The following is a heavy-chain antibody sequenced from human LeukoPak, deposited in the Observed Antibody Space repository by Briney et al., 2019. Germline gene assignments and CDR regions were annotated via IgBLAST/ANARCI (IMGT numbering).Heavy chain of an antibody. J-gene: IGHJ3*02. D-gene: IGHD6-19*01. V-gene: IGHV3-23*01. CDR1: GFTFSSYA. CDR3: AKDTPGYSSGWYDAFDT. Sequence: PGGSLRLSCAASGFTFSSYAMSWVRQAPGKGLEWVSAISGSGGSTYYADSVKGRFTISRDNSKNTLYLQMNSLRAEDTAVYYCAKDTPGYSSGWYDAFDTWGQGTMVTVSS. CDR2: ISGSGGST.